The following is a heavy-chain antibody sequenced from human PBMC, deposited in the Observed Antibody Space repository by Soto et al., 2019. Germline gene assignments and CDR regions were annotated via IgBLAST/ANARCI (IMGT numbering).Heavy chain of an antibody. J-gene: IGHJ4*02. D-gene: IGHD4-17*01. CDR2: IKQDGSER. V-gene: IGHV3-7*01. CDR1: GFTFSSYG. Sequence: GGSLRLSCVASGFTFSSYGMHWVRQAPGKGLEWVANIKQDGSERRYMDSVEGRFSISRDNARNSLYLQMNSLVVEDTATYYCARYHFDDYAFHSWGQGTPVTVSS. CDR3: ARYHFDDYAFHS.